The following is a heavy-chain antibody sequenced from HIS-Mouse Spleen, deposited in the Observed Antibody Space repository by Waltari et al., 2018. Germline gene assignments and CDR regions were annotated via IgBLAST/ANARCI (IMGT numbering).Heavy chain of an antibody. Sequence: QLQLQESGPGLVKPSETLSLTCTVSGGSISSSSYYWGWIRQPPGKGLEWIGSIYYSGGPDYNRTLKRRVTISVETSKNQFSLNLSSVTAADTAVYYCARTGGYYDVWSGYPEAFDIWGQGTMVTVSS. V-gene: IGHV4-39*07. J-gene: IGHJ3*02. D-gene: IGHD3-3*01. CDR1: GGSISSSSYY. CDR3: ARTGGYYDVWSGYPEAFDI. CDR2: IYYSGGP.